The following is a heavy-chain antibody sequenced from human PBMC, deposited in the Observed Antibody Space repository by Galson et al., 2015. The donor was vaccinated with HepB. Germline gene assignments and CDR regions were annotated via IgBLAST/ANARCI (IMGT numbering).Heavy chain of an antibody. J-gene: IGHJ3*02. V-gene: IGHV3-48*02. CDR2: ITGSSGSI. CDR1: GFTFTTYS. CDR3: VTDRAWSFDN. D-gene: IGHD2-8*02. Sequence: SLRLSCAASGFTFTTYSMDWVRQAPGKGLEWISYITGSSGSISYADSVEGRFTISRDNAKNSLYLQMNSLRDEDTAVYYCVTDRAWSFDNWGQGTMVTVSP.